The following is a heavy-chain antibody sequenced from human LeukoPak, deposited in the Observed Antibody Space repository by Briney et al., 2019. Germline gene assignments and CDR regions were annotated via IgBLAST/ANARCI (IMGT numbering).Heavy chain of an antibody. J-gene: IGHJ6*02. V-gene: IGHV3-66*01. CDR1: GFTVSSNY. Sequence: PGGSLRLSCAASGFTVSSNYMSWVRQAPGKGLEWVSVIYSGAGTYYADSVKGRFTISRDNSKNTLYLQMNSLRAEDTAVYYCASSQLSSGYYYGMDVWGQGTTVTVSS. CDR3: ASSQLSSGYYYGMDV. CDR2: IYSGAGT.